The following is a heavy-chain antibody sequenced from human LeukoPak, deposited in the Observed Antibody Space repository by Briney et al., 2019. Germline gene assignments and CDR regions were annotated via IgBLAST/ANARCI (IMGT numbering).Heavy chain of an antibody. CDR3: ARGKYDYGDYRYYFDY. J-gene: IGHJ4*02. CDR2: IIPIFGTA. Sequence: GASVKVSCKASGYTFTSYGISWVRQAPGQGLEWMGGIIPIFGTANYAQKFQGRVTITADESTSTAYMELSSLRSEDTAVYYCARGKYDYGDYRYYFDYWGQGTLVTVPS. D-gene: IGHD4-17*01. V-gene: IGHV1-69*13. CDR1: GYTFTSYG.